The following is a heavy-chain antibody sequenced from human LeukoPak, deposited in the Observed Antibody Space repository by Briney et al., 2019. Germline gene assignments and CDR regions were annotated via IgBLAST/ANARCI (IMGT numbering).Heavy chain of an antibody. J-gene: IGHJ4*02. CDR2: IKQDGSEK. CDR1: GFTFSTYA. V-gene: IGHV3-7*01. Sequence: PGGSLRLSCAASGFTFSTYAMSWVRQAPGMGLEWVANIKQDGSEKNYVDSVKGRFTISRDNAENSLFLQMNSLRVEDTAVYYCAREWQGGIAAAGTRIEGDYWGQGTLVAVSS. D-gene: IGHD6-13*01. CDR3: AREWQGGIAAAGTRIEGDY.